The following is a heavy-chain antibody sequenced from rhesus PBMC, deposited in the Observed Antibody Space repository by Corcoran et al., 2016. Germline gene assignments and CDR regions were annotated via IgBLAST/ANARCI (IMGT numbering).Heavy chain of an antibody. J-gene: IGHJ4*01. D-gene: IGHD3-34*01. V-gene: IGHV4-81*01. Sequence: QVQLQESGPGLVQPSETLSLTCAVSGGSISGYSWSWIRQPPGKGLGWIGNIDGNIAGTNYNPSLKSRVTLSKDTSKNQFSLKLSSVTAADTAVYYCARGWGDYFDYWGQGVLVTVSS. CDR3: ARGWGDYFDY. CDR2: IDGNIAGT. CDR1: GGSISGYS.